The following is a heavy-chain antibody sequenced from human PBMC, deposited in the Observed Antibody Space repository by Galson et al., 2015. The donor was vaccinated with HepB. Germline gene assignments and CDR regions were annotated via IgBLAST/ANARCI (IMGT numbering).Heavy chain of an antibody. Sequence: SLRLSCAASGFTVSSNYMSWVRQAPGKGLEWVSVIYSGGSTYYADSVKGRFTISKDNSKNTLYLQMNSLRAEDTAVYYCVKDDTAMVFSAFDIWGQGTMVTVSS. CDR1: GFTVSSNY. CDR2: IYSGGST. D-gene: IGHD5-18*01. CDR3: VKDDTAMVFSAFDI. V-gene: IGHV3-66*01. J-gene: IGHJ3*02.